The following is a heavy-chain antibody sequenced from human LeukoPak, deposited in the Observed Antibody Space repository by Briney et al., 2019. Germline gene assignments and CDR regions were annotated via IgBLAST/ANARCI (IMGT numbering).Heavy chain of an antibody. V-gene: IGHV3-48*03. J-gene: IGHJ5*02. Sequence: GGSLRLSCAASGFTFSRYEMNWVRQAPGKGLDWVSYITSSGNTKYYADSVRGRFTISRDNGKNSLYLQMNSLRAEDTAVYYCVREMIAARANWFDTWGQGTLVTVSS. CDR3: VREMIAARANWFDT. CDR1: GFTFSRYE. D-gene: IGHD6-6*01. CDR2: ITSSGNTK.